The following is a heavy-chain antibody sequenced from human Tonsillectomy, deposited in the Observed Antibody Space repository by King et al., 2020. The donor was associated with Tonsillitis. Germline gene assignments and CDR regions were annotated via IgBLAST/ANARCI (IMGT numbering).Heavy chain of an antibody. J-gene: IGHJ4*02. D-gene: IGHD3-16*01. CDR2: ISYDGSNK. CDR3: ARGDYVSEYYFDY. V-gene: IGHV3-30-3*01. CDR1: GFTFSSYG. Sequence: VQLVESGGGVVQPGRSLRLSCAASGFTFSSYGMHWVRQAPGKGLEWVAVISYDGSNKYYADSVTGRFTISRDNSKNTLYVQMNSLSAEDTSVYYCARGDYVSEYYFDYWGQGTLVTVSS.